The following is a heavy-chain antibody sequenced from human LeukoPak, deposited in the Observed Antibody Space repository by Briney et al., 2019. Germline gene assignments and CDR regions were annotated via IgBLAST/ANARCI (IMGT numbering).Heavy chain of an antibody. V-gene: IGHV3-23*01. CDR1: RFSFSKYA. CDR3: AKAQKYYYESSDY. Sequence: GGSLRLSCAASRFSFSKYAMNWVRHAPGTGLERVSTINDGGDNTYYADSVKGRFTISRDNSKNKLYLQMNSLRADDTAVYYCAKAQKYYYESSDYWGQGTLVTVSS. D-gene: IGHD3-22*01. CDR2: INDGGDNT. J-gene: IGHJ4*02.